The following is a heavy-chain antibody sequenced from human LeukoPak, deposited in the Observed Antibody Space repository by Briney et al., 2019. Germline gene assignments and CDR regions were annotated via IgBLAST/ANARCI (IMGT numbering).Heavy chain of an antibody. D-gene: IGHD3-22*01. J-gene: IGHJ4*02. V-gene: IGHV1-69*04. CDR1: GGTLSSYA. CDR2: IIPLLGIA. Sequence: SVKVFFKASGGTLSSYAINWVRQAPGQGVEWMGRIIPLLGIANYAQKFQGRVTITADKSTSTAYMELSSLRSEDTAVYYCARAGTLTYYYDSSGYYPLTYWGQGTLVTVSS. CDR3: ARAGTLTYYYDSSGYYPLTY.